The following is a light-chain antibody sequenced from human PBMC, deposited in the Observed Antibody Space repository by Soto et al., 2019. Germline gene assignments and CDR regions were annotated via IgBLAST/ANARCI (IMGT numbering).Light chain of an antibody. CDR1: SGHSSYA. J-gene: IGLJ2*01. CDR3: QTWGTGIHVV. Sequence: PVLTQSPSASASLGASVKLTCTLSSGHSSYAIAWHQQQPERGPRYLMRLNSDGSHNKGDGIPDRFSGSSSGAERYLTISSLQSEDEADYYCQTWGTGIHVVFGGGTKLTVL. V-gene: IGLV4-69*01. CDR2: LNSDGSH.